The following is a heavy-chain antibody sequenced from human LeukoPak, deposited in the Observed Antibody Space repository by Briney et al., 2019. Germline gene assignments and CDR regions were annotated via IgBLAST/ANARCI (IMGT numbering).Heavy chain of an antibody. J-gene: IGHJ3*02. D-gene: IGHD2-21*02. V-gene: IGHV3-21*01. CDR1: RFTFSSYA. CDR2: ISSSSSYI. CDR3: ARDWGAYCGGDCFTPFSFDI. Sequence: GGSLRLSCAASRFTFSSYAMSWVRQAPGKGLERVSAISSSSSYIYYADSVKGRFTISRDNAKNSLYLQMNSLRAEDTAVYYCARDWGAYCGGDCFTPFSFDIWGQGTMVTVPS.